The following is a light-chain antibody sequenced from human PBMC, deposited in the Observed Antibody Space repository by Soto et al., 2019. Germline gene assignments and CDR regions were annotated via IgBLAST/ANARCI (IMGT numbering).Light chain of an antibody. Sequence: DIVMTQSPDSLAVSLGERATINCKSSQSVLYSSNNKNYLAWYQQKPGQPPKLLIYWASTRESGVPDRFSGSGSGTDFTLTISRVEAEDIGVYYCVQGTHWPRAFGQGTKVDIK. CDR1: QSVLYSSNNKNY. J-gene: IGKJ1*01. CDR3: VQGTHWPRA. V-gene: IGKV4-1*01. CDR2: WAS.